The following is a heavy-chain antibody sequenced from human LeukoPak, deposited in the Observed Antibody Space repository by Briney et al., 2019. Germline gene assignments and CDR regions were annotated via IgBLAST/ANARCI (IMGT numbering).Heavy chain of an antibody. J-gene: IGHJ4*02. Sequence: GGSLRLSCAASGFSFSTYWMAWVRQAPGKGLEWVANINPGAGEKYYVDSVKGRFTISRDNAKNTVYLQMNGLRAEDTTVYYCATVSEYWGQGTLVTVSS. V-gene: IGHV3-7*01. CDR1: GFSFSTYW. CDR2: INPGAGEK. D-gene: IGHD1-1*01. CDR3: ATVSEY.